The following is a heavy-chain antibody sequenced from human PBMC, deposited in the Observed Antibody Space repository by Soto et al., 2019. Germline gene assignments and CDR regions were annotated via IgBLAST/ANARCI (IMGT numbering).Heavy chain of an antibody. J-gene: IGHJ6*02. CDR3: ASAKLAARPDDYYYYGMDV. V-gene: IGHV1-69*13. CDR2: IIPIFGTA. Sequence: GGSVKVSCKASGGTFSSYAISWVRQAPGQGLEWMGGIIPIFGTANYAQKFQGRVTITADESTSTAYMELSSLRSEDTAVYYCASAKLAARPDDYYYYGMDVWGQGTTVTVSS. CDR1: GGTFSSYA. D-gene: IGHD6-6*01.